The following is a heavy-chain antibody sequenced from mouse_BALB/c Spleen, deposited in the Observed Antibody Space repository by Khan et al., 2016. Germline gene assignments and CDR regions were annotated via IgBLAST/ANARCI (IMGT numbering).Heavy chain of an antibody. CDR2: IWRGGST. CDR3: AKNYYYGSSVDY. CDR1: GFSLTSYG. J-gene: IGHJ2*01. V-gene: IGHV2-5*01. Sequence: QVQLQQAGPGLVQPSQSLSITCTVSGFSLTSYGVHWVRQSPGKGLEWLGVIWRGGSTDYNAAFMSRLSITKDNSKSQVFFKMNSLQADDTAIYYCAKNYYYGSSVDYWDQGTTLTVSS. D-gene: IGHD1-1*01.